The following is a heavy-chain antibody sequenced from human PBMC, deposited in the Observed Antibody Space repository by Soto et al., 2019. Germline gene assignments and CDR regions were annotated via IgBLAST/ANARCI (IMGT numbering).Heavy chain of an antibody. Sequence: QVQLVESGGGVVQPGRSLRLSCAASGFTFSSYGMHWVRQAPGKGLEWVAVIWYDGSNKYYADSVKGRFTISRDNSKNPLYRQMNGLRAEDTAVYYGARGGGGPFDYWGQGTLVTVSS. J-gene: IGHJ4*02. CDR3: ARGGGGPFDY. CDR2: IWYDGSNK. D-gene: IGHD1-26*01. CDR1: GFTFSSYG. V-gene: IGHV3-33*01.